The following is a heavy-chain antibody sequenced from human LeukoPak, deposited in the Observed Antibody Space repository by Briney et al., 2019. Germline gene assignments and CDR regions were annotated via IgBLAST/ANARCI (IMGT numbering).Heavy chain of an antibody. Sequence: PSETLSLTCSVSGGSISSSTYYWGWIRQPPGKGLEWIGNIYNSGSTYYNPSLKSRFTISVDTSKNQFSLKLSSVTAADTAVYYCARQAYSSNLGWFDPWGQGTLASVSS. CDR2: IYNSGST. D-gene: IGHD6-13*01. CDR1: GGSISSSTYY. CDR3: ARQAYSSNLGWFDP. J-gene: IGHJ5*02. V-gene: IGHV4-39*01.